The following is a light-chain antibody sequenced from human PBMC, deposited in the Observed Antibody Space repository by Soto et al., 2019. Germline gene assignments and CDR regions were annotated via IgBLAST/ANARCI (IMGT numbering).Light chain of an antibody. J-gene: IGKJ2*01. CDR2: GAS. CDR1: QSVRTY. Sequence: DIQMTQSPSSLSASVGDRVTITCRASQSVRTYLNWYQQKPGTAPLLLISGASTLRSGVPSRFTGSGSETDFTLTISSLQPEDFETYYCQQTYGGPYTFGQGTELEIK. V-gene: IGKV1-39*01. CDR3: QQTYGGPYT.